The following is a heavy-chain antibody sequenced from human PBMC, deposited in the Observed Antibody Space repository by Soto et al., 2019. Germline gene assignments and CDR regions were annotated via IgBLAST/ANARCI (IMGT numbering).Heavy chain of an antibody. CDR3: ARRRYCGADCYSKYYYGMDV. D-gene: IGHD2-21*02. Sequence: QVQLVQSGAEVKKPGSSVKVSCQASGSTFSSYTVSWVRQAPGQGLEWMGRIIPVLGVTNYAPKFKGRVTITADQSKTTASSALSSLRSGDTAVYYCARRRYCGADCYSKYYYGMDVWGQGTTVTVSS. CDR1: GSTFSSYT. CDR2: IIPVLGVT. J-gene: IGHJ6*02. V-gene: IGHV1-69*02.